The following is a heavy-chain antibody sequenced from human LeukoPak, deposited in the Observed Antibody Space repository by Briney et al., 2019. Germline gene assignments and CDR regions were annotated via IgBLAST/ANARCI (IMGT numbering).Heavy chain of an antibody. D-gene: IGHD6-13*01. V-gene: IGHV4-4*02. CDR2: IYHSGST. J-gene: IGHJ5*02. Sequence: SETLSLTCAVSGGSISSSNWWSWVRQPPGKGLEWIGEIYHSGSTNYNPSLKSRVTISVDKSKYQFSLKLSSVTAADTAVYYCARVPYSSSWPGFDPWGQGTLVTVSS. CDR1: GGSISSSNW. CDR3: ARVPYSSSWPGFDP.